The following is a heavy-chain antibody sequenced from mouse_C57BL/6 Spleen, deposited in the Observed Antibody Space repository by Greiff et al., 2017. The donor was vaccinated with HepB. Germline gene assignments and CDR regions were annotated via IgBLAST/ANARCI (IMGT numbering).Heavy chain of an antibody. CDR3: ASSHFDYDGYYAMDY. CDR1: GYTFTSYW. D-gene: IGHD2-4*01. V-gene: IGHV1-69*01. CDR2: IDPSDSYT. J-gene: IGHJ4*01. Sequence: QVQLQQPGAELVMPGASVKLSCKASGYTFTSYWMHWVKQRPGQGLEWIGEIDPSDSYTNYNQKFKGKSTLTVDKSSSTAYMQLSSLTSEDSAVYYCASSHFDYDGYYAMDYWGQGTSVTVSS.